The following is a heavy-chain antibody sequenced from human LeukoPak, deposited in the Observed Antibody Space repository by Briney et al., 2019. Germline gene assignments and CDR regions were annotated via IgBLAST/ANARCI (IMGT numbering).Heavy chain of an antibody. D-gene: IGHD6-13*01. CDR3: ARERYSTIQNDGLDM. J-gene: IGHJ3*02. CDR1: GFTFSSHF. CDR2: IGSGGNFI. V-gene: IGHV3-21*01. Sequence: GGSLRLSCAASGFTFSSHFINWVRQAPGRGLEWVSSIGSGGNFIYYADSVKGRFTISRDNAKNSLYLQMNSLRSDDTAVYYCARERYSTIQNDGLDMWGQGTMVTVSA.